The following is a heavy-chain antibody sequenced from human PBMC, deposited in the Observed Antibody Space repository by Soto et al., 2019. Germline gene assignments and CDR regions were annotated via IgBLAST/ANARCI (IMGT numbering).Heavy chain of an antibody. V-gene: IGHV1-18*01. CDR3: ARGRYGDY. CDR1: GYTFTSYG. J-gene: IGHJ4*02. CDR2: ISAHNGKT. D-gene: IGHD1-1*01. Sequence: VHLLRPGVGVKRLGASVRFSARVLGYTFTSYGTTWVRQAPGQGLEGMGWISAHNGKTNYAQKLQGRVTVTRDTSTSTAYMELRSLRSDDTAVYYCARGRYGDYWGQGALVTVSS.